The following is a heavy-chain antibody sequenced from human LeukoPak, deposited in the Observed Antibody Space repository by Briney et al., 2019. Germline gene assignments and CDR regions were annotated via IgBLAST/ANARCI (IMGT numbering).Heavy chain of an antibody. CDR3: ARDLRTVTVAGLGVFDI. CDR1: GYTFTTYY. V-gene: IGHV1-46*01. J-gene: IGHJ3*02. D-gene: IGHD6-19*01. CDR2: IDPTSGKT. Sequence: ASVKVSCKASGYTFTTYYIHWVRQAPGQGLEWMGVIDPTSGKTNYAQKFQARVTMNRDMSTSTIYLELTSLRSDDTAFYYCARDLRTVTVAGLGVFDIWGQGTIVSVSS.